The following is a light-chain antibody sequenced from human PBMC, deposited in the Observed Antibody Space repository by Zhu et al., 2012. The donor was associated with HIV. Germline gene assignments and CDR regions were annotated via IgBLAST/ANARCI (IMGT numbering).Light chain of an antibody. CDR1: QSVSSTY. V-gene: IGKV3-20*01. CDR3: QQCATSPLA. Sequence: EIVLTQSPGTLSLSPGERATLSCRASQSVSSTYLAWYQQKPGQAPRLLIYGASSRATGIPDRFSGSGSGTDFTLTISRLEPEDFAVYYCQQCATSPLAFGPGTKVDI. CDR2: GAS. J-gene: IGKJ3*01.